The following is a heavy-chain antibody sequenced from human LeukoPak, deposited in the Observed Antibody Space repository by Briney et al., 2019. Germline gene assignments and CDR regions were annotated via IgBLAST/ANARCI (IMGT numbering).Heavy chain of an antibody. J-gene: IGHJ4*02. CDR3: AKRGVVIRVILVGFHKEAYYFDS. D-gene: IGHD3-22*01. Sequence: QPGGSLRLSCAASGFTFSSYWMHWVRHAPGKGLVWVSRINSDGSSTSYADSVKGRFTISRDNAKNTLYLQMNSLRAEDTAVYFCAKRGVVIRVILVGFHKEAYYFDSWGQGVLVTVSS. CDR2: INSDGSST. V-gene: IGHV3-74*01. CDR1: GFTFSSYW.